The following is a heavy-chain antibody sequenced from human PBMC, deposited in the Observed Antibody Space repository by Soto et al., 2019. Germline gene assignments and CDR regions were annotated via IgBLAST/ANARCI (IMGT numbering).Heavy chain of an antibody. CDR2: IKQDGSEK. Sequence: GSLRLSCAASGFTFSSYWMSWVRQAPGKGLEWVANIKQDGSEKYYVDSVKGRFTISRDNAKNSLYLQMNSLRAEDTAVYYCARKSSSWNYYYGMDVWGQGTTVTVSS. J-gene: IGHJ6*02. D-gene: IGHD6-13*01. CDR3: ARKSSSWNYYYGMDV. CDR1: GFTFSSYW. V-gene: IGHV3-7*01.